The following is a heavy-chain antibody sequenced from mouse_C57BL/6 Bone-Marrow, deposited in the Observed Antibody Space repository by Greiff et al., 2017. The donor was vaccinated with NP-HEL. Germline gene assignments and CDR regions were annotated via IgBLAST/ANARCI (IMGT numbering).Heavy chain of an antibody. Sequence: EVQLVESGGDLVKPGGSLKLSCAASGFTFSSYGMSWVRQTPDKRLEWVATISSGGSYTYYPDSVQGRVTISRDNAKNTLYLQMISLQSEDTAMYYCARLTTVVDRGTWFAYWGQGTLVTVSA. J-gene: IGHJ3*01. V-gene: IGHV5-6*01. CDR3: ARLTTVVDRGTWFAY. D-gene: IGHD1-1*01. CDR1: GFTFSSYG. CDR2: ISSGGSYT.